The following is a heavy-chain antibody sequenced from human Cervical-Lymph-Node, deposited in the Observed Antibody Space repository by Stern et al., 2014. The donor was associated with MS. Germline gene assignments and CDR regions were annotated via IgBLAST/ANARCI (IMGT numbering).Heavy chain of an antibody. D-gene: IGHD1-14*01. J-gene: IGHJ5*02. V-gene: IGHV4-59*08. CDR2: IYYNGST. CDR3: ARHQGASGTSTWFYYFDP. CDR1: GGSISGYY. Sequence: VQLVQSGPGLVKPSETLSLTCTVSGGSISGYYWSWIRQPPGKGLEWIGYIYYNGSTKYSPSHKSRVTIAVETSKTQSPLRLTSVTAADTAVYYCARHQGASGTSTWFYYFDPWGQGTLVTVSS.